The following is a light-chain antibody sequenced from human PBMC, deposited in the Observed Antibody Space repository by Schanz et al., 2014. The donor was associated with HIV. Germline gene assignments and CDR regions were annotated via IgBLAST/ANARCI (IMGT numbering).Light chain of an antibody. V-gene: IGLV2-14*03. CDR2: GVT. Sequence: QSALTQPASVSGSPGQSITISCAGTSSDFVPWYQQHPGTAPKLLIYGVTNRPSGVSSRFSGSKSGNTASLTISGLQAEDEADYYCSSYAGSNKFVVFGGGTKLTVL. CDR3: SSYAGSNKFVV. CDR1: SSDFV. J-gene: IGLJ3*02.